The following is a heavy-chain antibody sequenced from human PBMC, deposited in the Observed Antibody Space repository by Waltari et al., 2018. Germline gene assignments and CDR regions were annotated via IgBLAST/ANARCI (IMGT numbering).Heavy chain of an antibody. CDR2: IYYSGST. CDR3: ARDQEPTYYYYYGMDV. CDR1: GGSISSYS. J-gene: IGHJ6*02. Sequence: QVQLQASGPGLVKPSETLSLPCTVSGGSISSYSWSWIRQPPGKGLEWIGYIYYSGSTNYNPSLKSRVTISVDTSKNQFSLKLSSVTAADTAVYYCARDQEPTYYYYYGMDVWGQGTTVTVSS. D-gene: IGHD1-1*01. V-gene: IGHV4-59*01.